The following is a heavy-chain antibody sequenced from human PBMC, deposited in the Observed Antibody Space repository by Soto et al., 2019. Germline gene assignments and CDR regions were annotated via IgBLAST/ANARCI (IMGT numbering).Heavy chain of an antibody. D-gene: IGHD3-3*01. CDR1: GFTFSSYG. CDR3: AKSDTSFGVVIHYYYYMDV. Sequence: GGSLRLSCAASGFTFSSYGMHWVRQAPGKGLEWVAVIWYDGSNKYYADSVKGRFTISRDNSKNTLYLQMNSLRAEDTAVYYCAKSDTSFGVVIHYYYYMDVWGKGTTVTVSS. J-gene: IGHJ6*03. CDR2: IWYDGSNK. V-gene: IGHV3-33*08.